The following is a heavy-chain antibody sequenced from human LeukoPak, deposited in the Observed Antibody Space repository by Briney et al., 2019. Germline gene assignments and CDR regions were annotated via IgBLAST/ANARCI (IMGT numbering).Heavy chain of an antibody. D-gene: IGHD3-10*01. CDR3: ARAPGFWFGEFFDY. V-gene: IGHV3-7*03. J-gene: IGHJ4*02. Sequence: GGSLRLSCAASGFTFSSYWMSWVRQAPGKGLEWVANIKQDGSEKYYVDSVKGRSTISRDNAKNSLYLQMNSLRAEDTAVYYCARAPGFWFGEFFDYWGQGTLVTVSS. CDR1: GFTFSSYW. CDR2: IKQDGSEK.